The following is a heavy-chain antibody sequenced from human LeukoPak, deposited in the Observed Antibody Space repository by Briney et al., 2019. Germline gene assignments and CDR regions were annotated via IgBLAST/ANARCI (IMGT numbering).Heavy chain of an antibody. V-gene: IGHV3-74*01. CDR1: GFTFSSYW. J-gene: IGHJ4*02. Sequence: PGGSLRLSCTASGFTFSSYWMHWVRQAPGKGLECDLRITSDGSSTSHADSVKGRFTISRDNAKNTLYLQMNSLRAEDTAVYYCSRGVGATDSWGQGTLVTVSS. CDR2: ITSDGSST. CDR3: SRGVGATDS. D-gene: IGHD1-26*01.